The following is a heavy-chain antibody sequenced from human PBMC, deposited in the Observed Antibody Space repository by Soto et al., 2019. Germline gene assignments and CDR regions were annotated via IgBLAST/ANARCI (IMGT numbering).Heavy chain of an antibody. CDR1: GGTVRSYA. CDR3: ARDGYSEDDAFDI. J-gene: IGHJ3*02. D-gene: IGHD2-15*01. CDR2: IIPIFGTA. V-gene: IGHV1-69*13. Sequence: XVKVSCKASGGTVRSYAISWVRQAPGQGLEWMGGIIPIFGTANYAQKFQGRVTITADESTSTAYMELSSLRSEDTAVYYCARDGYSEDDAFDIWGQGTMVTVSS.